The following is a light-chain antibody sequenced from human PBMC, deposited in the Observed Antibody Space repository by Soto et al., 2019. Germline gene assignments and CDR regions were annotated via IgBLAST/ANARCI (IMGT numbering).Light chain of an antibody. CDR3: SSYAGSHYV. Sequence: QSVLTQPPSASGSPGQSVTISCTGASSDVGGYNFVSWYQQRPGKAPKVIIYEVSKRPSGVPDRFSGSKSGNTASLTVSGLQAEDEAAYYCSSYAGSHYVFGTGTKVTVL. J-gene: IGLJ1*01. V-gene: IGLV2-8*01. CDR2: EVS. CDR1: SSDVGGYNF.